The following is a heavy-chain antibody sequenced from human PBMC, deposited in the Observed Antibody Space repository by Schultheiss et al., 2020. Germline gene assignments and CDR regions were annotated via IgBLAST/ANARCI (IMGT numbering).Heavy chain of an antibody. CDR3: AADLGYSSGPALSFDY. Sequence: ASVKVSCKASGYTFTGYYIHWVRQAPGQGLEWMGRINPASGGSNYAQKFQGRVTITRDMSTSTAYMELSSLRSEDTAVYYCAADLGYSSGPALSFDYWGQGTLVTVSS. J-gene: IGHJ4*02. D-gene: IGHD6-19*01. CDR2: INPASGGS. CDR1: GYTFTGYY. V-gene: IGHV1-2*06.